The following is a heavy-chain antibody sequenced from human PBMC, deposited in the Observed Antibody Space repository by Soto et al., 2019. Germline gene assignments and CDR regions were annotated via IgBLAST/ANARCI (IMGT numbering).Heavy chain of an antibody. CDR1: GGSISSGGYY. J-gene: IGHJ6*02. CDR2: IYYSGST. D-gene: IGHD4-17*01. V-gene: IGHV4-31*03. Sequence: SSETLSLTCTVSGGSISSGGYYWSWIRQHPGKGLEWIGYIYYSGSTYYNPSLKSRVTISVDTSKNQFSLKLSSVTAADTAVYYCARDELVPTTVTTSGYYYYGMDVWGQGTTVTVSS. CDR3: ARDELVPTTVTTSGYYYYGMDV.